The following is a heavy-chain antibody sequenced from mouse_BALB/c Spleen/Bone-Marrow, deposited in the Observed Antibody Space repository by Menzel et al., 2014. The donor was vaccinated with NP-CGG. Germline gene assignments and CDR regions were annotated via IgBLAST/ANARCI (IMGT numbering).Heavy chain of an antibody. V-gene: IGHV1-20*02. CDR1: GYSFTGYF. Sequence: EVKLVGSGPELVKPGASVKISCKASGYSFTGYFMNWVMQSHGKSPEWIGRINPYNGDTFYNQKFKGKATLTVDKSSSTAHMELRSLASEDSAVYYCARYYGQGAMDYWGQGTSVTVSS. J-gene: IGHJ4*01. CDR2: INPYNGDT. D-gene: IGHD1-2*01. CDR3: ARYYGQGAMDY.